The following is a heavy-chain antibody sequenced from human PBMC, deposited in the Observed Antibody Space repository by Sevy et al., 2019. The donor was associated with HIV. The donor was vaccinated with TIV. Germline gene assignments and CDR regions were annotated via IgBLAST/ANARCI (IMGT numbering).Heavy chain of an antibody. D-gene: IGHD3-16*01. J-gene: IGHJ6*02. CDR1: AYSFTAYY. CDR3: ARDRMIVGGGGGLDV. Sequence: ASVKVSCKASAYSFTAYYVHWVRQAPGQGLEWMGWINPNSDGTNYAQRCQGRVTMSTDTSISTAYMELSSLRSDDTAVYYCARDRMIVGGGGGLDVWGQGTTVTVSS. V-gene: IGHV1-2*02. CDR2: INPNSDGT.